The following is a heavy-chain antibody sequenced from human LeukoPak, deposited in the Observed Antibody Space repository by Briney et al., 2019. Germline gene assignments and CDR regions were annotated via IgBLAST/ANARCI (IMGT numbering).Heavy chain of an antibody. V-gene: IGHV4-30-2*01. D-gene: IGHD5-18*01. CDR1: GGSISSGGFS. CDR3: ARFRGYSYGYESYFDY. Sequence: SETLSLTCGVSGGSISSGGFSWSWIRQPPGKGLEWIGYIYHSGSTYYKPSLKSRVTISIDRSKNYSSLNLSSVTAADTAVYYCARFRGYSYGYESYFDYWGQGTLVTVSS. J-gene: IGHJ4*02. CDR2: IYHSGST.